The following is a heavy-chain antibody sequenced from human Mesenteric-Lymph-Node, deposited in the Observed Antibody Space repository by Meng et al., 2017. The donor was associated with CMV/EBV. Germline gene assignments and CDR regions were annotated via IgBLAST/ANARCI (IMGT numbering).Heavy chain of an antibody. V-gene: IGHV1-8*01. D-gene: IGHD3-22*01. J-gene: IGHJ4*02. Sequence: ASVKVSCKASGYTFTSYDINWVRQATGQGLEWMGWLNPNSGNTGYAQKFQGRVTMTRNTSISTAYMELSRLRSDDTAMYYCAKAQSLYPYYDDSGPDYWGQGTLVTVSS. CDR1: GYTFTSYD. CDR2: LNPNSGNT. CDR3: AKAQSLYPYYDDSGPDY.